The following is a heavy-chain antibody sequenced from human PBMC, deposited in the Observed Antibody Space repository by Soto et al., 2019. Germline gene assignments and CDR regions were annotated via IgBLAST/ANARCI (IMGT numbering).Heavy chain of an antibody. CDR3: ARVSVATFLRWYFYL. CDR1: GFTVSNNY. V-gene: IGHV3-66*01. Sequence: GGSLRLSCAASGFTVSNNYMSWVRQAPGKGLEWVSVIYSGGSTYYADSVKGRFTISRDNSKNTLYLQMNSLRAEDTAVYYCARVSVATFLRWYFYLWGRGTLVTVSS. J-gene: IGHJ2*01. CDR2: IYSGGST. D-gene: IGHD5-12*01.